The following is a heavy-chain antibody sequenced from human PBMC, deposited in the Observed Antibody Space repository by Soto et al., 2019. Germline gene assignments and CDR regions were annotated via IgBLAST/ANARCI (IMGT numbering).Heavy chain of an antibody. J-gene: IGHJ6*02. CDR1: AFTLSAYD. D-gene: IGHD2-15*01. V-gene: IGHV3-13*05. CDR3: ARAYSGRLPRRADYYYAMDV. CDR2: LGAADDP. Sequence: GGSLRLSCAASAFTLSAYDIHWGRQPNGKGLEWVSALGAADDPYYLGSVKGRFTISRENAKNSLYLQMNNLRAGDTAVYYCARAYSGRLPRRADYYYAMDVWGQGTTVTVSS.